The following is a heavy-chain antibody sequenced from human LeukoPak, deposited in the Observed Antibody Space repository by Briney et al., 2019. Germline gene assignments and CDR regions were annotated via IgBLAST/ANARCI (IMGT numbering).Heavy chain of an antibody. D-gene: IGHD4-17*01. CDR1: GGSISSYY. V-gene: IGHV4-34*01. CDR3: ARVGYGPQNY. Sequence: PSETLSLTCTVSGGSISSYYWSWIRQPPGKGLEWIGEINHSGSTNYNPSLKSRVTISVDTSKNQFSLKLSSVTAADTAVYYCARVGYGPQNYWGQGTLVTVSS. J-gene: IGHJ4*02. CDR2: INHSGST.